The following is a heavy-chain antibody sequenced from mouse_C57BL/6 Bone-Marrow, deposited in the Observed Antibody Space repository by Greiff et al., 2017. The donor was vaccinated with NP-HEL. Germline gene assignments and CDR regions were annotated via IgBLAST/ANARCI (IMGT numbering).Heavy chain of an antibody. D-gene: IGHD1-2*01. Sequence: VQLQQSGAELVRPGTSVKVSCKASGYAFTNYLIEWVKQRPGQGLEWIGVINPGSGGTNYNEKFKGKATLTADKSSSTAYMQLSSLTSEDSAVYYCARGYTFAYWGQGTLVTVSA. CDR2: INPGSGGT. J-gene: IGHJ3*01. CDR1: GYAFTNYL. CDR3: ARGYTFAY. V-gene: IGHV1-54*01.